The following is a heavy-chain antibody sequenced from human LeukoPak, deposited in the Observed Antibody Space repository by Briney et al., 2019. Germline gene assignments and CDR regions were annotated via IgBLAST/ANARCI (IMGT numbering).Heavy chain of an antibody. J-gene: IGHJ4*02. CDR1: GGSINNGGYY. Sequence: SETLSLTCTVSGGSINNGGYYWSWIRQHPGRGLEWIGYIYYSGSSYYNPSLRSRVTISVDTSKDHFSLKLSSVTAADTAVYYCARNRDGYNSFDYWGQGTLVTVSS. CDR3: ARNRDGYNSFDY. D-gene: IGHD5-24*01. V-gene: IGHV4-31*03. CDR2: IYYSGSS.